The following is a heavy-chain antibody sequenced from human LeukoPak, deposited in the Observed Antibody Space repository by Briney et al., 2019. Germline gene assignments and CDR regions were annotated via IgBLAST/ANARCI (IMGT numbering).Heavy chain of an antibody. CDR2: IYYSGST. D-gene: IGHD3-10*01. CDR3: ARHGTMVRGAILD. CDR1: GGSISSYY. V-gene: IGHV4-59*08. Sequence: SETLSLTCTVSGGSISSYYWSWIRQPPGKGLEWIGYIYYSGSTNYNPSLKSRVTISVDTSKNQFSLKLSSVTAADTAVYYCARHGTMVRGAILDWGQGTLVTVSS. J-gene: IGHJ4*02.